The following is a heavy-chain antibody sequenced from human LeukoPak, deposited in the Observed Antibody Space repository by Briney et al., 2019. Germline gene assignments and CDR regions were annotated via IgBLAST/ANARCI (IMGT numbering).Heavy chain of an antibody. D-gene: IGHD1-1*01. CDR1: GFTFSHAW. J-gene: IGHJ5*02. CDR2: IKNKTDGGTT. CDR3: TTDGAYNWNDVAWFDP. V-gene: IGHV3-15*01. Sequence: GGPLRLPCGASGFTFSHAWMRWLRDAPGEGLEWVGRIKNKTDGGTTDYAAPVKGRFTISRDDSKNTLYLQMNSLKTEDTAVYYCTTDGAYNWNDVAWFDPWGQGTLVTVSS.